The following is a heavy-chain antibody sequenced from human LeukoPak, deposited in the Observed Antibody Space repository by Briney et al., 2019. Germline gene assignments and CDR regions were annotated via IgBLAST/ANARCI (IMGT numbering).Heavy chain of an antibody. J-gene: IGHJ4*02. CDR3: ARRIAGSGSDY. CDR1: GNSFASYW. CDR2: IYPDASDT. D-gene: IGHD6-13*01. V-gene: IGHV5-51*01. Sequence: PGESLKISCKGSGNSFASYWIGWVRQMPGKGLEWMGIIYPDASDTRYSPSFQGQVTTTADKSISTAYLQWNSLKASDTAMYFCARRIAGSGSDYWGQGTLVTVSS.